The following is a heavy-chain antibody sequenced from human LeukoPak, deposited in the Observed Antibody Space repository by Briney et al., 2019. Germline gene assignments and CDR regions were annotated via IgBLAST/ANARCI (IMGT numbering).Heavy chain of an antibody. V-gene: IGHV5-10-1*01. D-gene: IGHD6-19*01. Sequence: GESLKISCKGSGYSFTSYWISWVRQMPGKDLEWMGRIDPSDSYTNYSPSFQGHVTISADKSISTAYLQWSSLKASDTAMYYCASRLAVAGSVVDYWGQGTLVTVSS. CDR3: ASRLAVAGSVVDY. J-gene: IGHJ4*02. CDR1: GYSFTSYW. CDR2: IDPSDSYT.